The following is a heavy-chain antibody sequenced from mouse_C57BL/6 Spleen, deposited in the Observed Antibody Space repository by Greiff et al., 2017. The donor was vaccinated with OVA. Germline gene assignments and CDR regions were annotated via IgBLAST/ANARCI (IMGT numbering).Heavy chain of an antibody. CDR1: GFTFSDYG. V-gene: IGHV5-17*01. D-gene: IGHD1-1*01. J-gene: IGHJ4*01. CDR2: ISSGSSTI. Sequence: VQLKESGGGLVKPGGSLKLSCAASGFTFSDYGMHWVRQAPEKGLEWVAYISSGSSTIYYADTVKGRFTISRDNAKNTLFLQMTSLRSEDTAMYYCARDTVVAYYYAMDYWGQGTSVTVSS. CDR3: ARDTVVAYYYAMDY.